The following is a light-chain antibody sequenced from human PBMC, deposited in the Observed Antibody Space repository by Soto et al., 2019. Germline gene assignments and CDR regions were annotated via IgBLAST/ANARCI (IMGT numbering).Light chain of an antibody. Sequence: EIVLTQSPATLSLSPGERATLSCRASQSVSSYLAWYQQKPGQAPRLLIYDASNRATGIPARFSGSGSVTDFTLTISSLEPEDVAMYYCQQRSNWPPVTFGGGTKVEIK. CDR2: DAS. CDR1: QSVSSY. V-gene: IGKV3-11*01. J-gene: IGKJ4*01. CDR3: QQRSNWPPVT.